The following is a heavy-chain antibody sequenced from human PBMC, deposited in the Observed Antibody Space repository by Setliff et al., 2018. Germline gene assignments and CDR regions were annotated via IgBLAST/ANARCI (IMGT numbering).Heavy chain of an antibody. Sequence: PSETLSLTCTVSGGSVSSSSYYWGWIRQPSGKGLEWIGSIYYSGSTQYNPSLKSRATISRDTSSNQFSLKLFSVTAADTAVYYCAHSPTFDLHHDYWGQGALVTVSS. J-gene: IGHJ4*02. V-gene: IGHV4-39*01. D-gene: IGHD3-9*01. CDR3: AHSPTFDLHHDY. CDR1: GGSVSSSSYY. CDR2: IYYSGST.